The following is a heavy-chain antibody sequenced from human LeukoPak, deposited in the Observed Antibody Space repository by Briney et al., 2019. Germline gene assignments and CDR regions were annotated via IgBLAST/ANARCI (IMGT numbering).Heavy chain of an antibody. D-gene: IGHD3-10*02. CDR2: INAYSGGT. CDR1: GYNFNAYY. CDR3: ARFEEKSVPAYWSFDV. J-gene: IGHJ2*01. V-gene: IGHV1-2*02. Sequence: GASVKVSCKASGYNFNAYYMHWVRQAPGQGLEWMGWINAYSGGTDYAQKFPGRVTMTMDTSISTAYMELSRLRFDDTAVYYCARFEEKSVPAYWSFDVEGRGTLVTVSS.